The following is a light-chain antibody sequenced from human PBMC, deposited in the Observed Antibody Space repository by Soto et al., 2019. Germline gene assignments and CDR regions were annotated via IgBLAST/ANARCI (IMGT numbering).Light chain of an antibody. J-gene: IGKJ5*01. CDR1: QGVGSS. V-gene: IGKV1-13*02. CDR2: DAS. CDR3: QQFYTYPSIT. Sequence: AIQLTQSPSSLSASVGDRVTITCRASQGVGSSLAWYQQKPGKPPNLLIYDASSLESGVQSRFSGGGSGTDFTLTISSLQPEDFATYYCQQFYTYPSITFGQGTRLEIK.